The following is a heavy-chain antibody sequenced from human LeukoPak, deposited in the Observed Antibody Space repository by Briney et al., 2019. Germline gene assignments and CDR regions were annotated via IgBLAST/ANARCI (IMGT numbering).Heavy chain of an antibody. Sequence: SETLSPTCTVSGGSISSYYWSWIRQPPGKGLEWIGYIYYSGSTNYNPSLKSRVTISVDTSKNQFSLKLSSVTAADTAVYYCASAHSGSYNEAGYWGQGTLVTVSS. V-gene: IGHV4-59*01. CDR1: GGSISSYY. J-gene: IGHJ4*02. D-gene: IGHD1-26*01. CDR3: ASAHSGSYNEAGY. CDR2: IYYSGST.